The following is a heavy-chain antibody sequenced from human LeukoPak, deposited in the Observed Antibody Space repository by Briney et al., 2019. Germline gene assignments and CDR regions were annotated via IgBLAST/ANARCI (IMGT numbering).Heavy chain of an antibody. CDR1: GYTFTRYY. CDR3: ARDREYGDYYFDH. Sequence: ASVKVSCKASGYTFTRYYMHWVRQAPGQGLEWMGIINPSGGSTDYTQKFRGRVTMTRDTSTSTVYMELSSLRSEDTAVYYCARDREYGDYYFDHWGQGTLVTVSS. CDR2: INPSGGST. D-gene: IGHD4-17*01. V-gene: IGHV1-46*01. J-gene: IGHJ4*02.